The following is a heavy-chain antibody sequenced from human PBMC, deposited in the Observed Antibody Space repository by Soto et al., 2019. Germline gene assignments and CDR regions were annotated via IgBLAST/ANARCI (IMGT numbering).Heavy chain of an antibody. CDR1: GFAFRDYY. D-gene: IGHD6-13*01. V-gene: IGHV3-11*01. CDR3: AKDLHGYSV. CDR2: ISSSGSTI. J-gene: IGHJ1*01. Sequence: GSLRLSCAASGFAFRDYYMSWIRQAPGKGLEWVSYISSSGSTIYYADSVRGRFTVSRDNAKKSLYLQMNSLRVDDTAVYYCAKDLHGYSVWGQGTLVTVSS.